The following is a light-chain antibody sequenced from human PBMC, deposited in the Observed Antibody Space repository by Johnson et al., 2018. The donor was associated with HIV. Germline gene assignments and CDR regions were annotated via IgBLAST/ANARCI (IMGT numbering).Light chain of an antibody. Sequence: QSVLTQPPSVSAAPGQKVTISCSGSSSNIGKNYVSWYQQLPGTAPKLLIFDNHKRPSGIPDRFSGSKSGTSATLGITGLQTGDEADYCCGTWDSSLSAYVVGTGTKVTVL. CDR3: GTWDSSLSAYV. J-gene: IGLJ1*01. CDR1: SSNIGKNY. CDR2: DNH. V-gene: IGLV1-51*01.